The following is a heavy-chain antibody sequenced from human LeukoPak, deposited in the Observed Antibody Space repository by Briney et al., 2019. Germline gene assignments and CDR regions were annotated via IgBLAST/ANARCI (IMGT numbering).Heavy chain of an antibody. D-gene: IGHD2-8*02. J-gene: IGHJ4*02. V-gene: IGHV4-39*01. CDR3: ARHLPGGGLYYFDY. CDR1: GGSISSSNYY. CDR2: IYYSGST. Sequence: SETLSLTCTVSGGSISSSNYYWGWIRQPPGKGLEWIGSIYYSGSTYYNPSFKRRVTISVDTSKNQFSLKLSSVTAADTSVYYCARHLPGGGLYYFDYWGQGTLVTVSS.